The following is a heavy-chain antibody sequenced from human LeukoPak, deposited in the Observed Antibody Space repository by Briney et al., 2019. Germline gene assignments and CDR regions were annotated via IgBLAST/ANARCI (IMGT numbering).Heavy chain of an antibody. V-gene: IGHV3-48*02. CDR1: GFTFSRYG. J-gene: IGHJ4*02. D-gene: IGHD5/OR15-5a*01. Sequence: GSLRLSCAASGFTFSRYGMNWVRQAPGKRLEWVSYISSSSGSIYYADSVKGRFTISRDNAENSLYLQMNSLRDEDTAVYYCARAMRSVYDYWGRGTLVTVS. CDR3: ARAMRSVYDY. CDR2: ISSSSGSI.